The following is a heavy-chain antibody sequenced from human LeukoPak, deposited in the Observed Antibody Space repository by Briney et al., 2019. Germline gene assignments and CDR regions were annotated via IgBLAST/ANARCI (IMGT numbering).Heavy chain of an antibody. D-gene: IGHD6-19*01. J-gene: IGHJ6*03. CDR2: MSWNGGRI. V-gene: IGHV3-9*01. CDR3: AKSEGSGYYYFMDV. Sequence: PGRSLRLSCAASGFTFDDYAMHWVRQAPGKGLEWVSGMSWNGGRIGYADSVKGRFTISRDNAKNSLYLQMHSLRAEDTAFYYCAKSEGSGYYYFMDVWGKGTTVTVSS. CDR1: GFTFDDYA.